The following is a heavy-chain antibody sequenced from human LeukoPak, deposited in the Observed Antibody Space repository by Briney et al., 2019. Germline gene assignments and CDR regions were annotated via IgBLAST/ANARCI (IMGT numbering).Heavy chain of an antibody. V-gene: IGHV1-69*13. J-gene: IGHJ4*02. D-gene: IGHD1/OR15-1a*01. Sequence: GASVKVSCKASGYTFTSYYLHWVRQAPGQGLEWMGRIIPMFHTTNYAQKFQGRVTVTADESSSTAYMELSSLRSEDTAVYYCARDHTPGNNYHSDYWGQGTLVTVSS. CDR2: IIPMFHTT. CDR3: ARDHTPGNNYHSDY. CDR1: GYTFTSYY.